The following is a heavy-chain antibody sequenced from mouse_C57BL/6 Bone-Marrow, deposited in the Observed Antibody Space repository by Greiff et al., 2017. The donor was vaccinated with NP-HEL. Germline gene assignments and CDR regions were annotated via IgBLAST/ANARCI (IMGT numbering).Heavy chain of an antibody. Sequence: QVQLQQPGAELVKPGASVKLSCKASGYTFTSYWMQWVKQRPGQGLEWIGEIDPSDSYTNYNQKFKGKATLTVDTSSSTAYMQLSSLTSEDSAVYYCARDYYGSSFWYFDVWAQGPRSPSPQ. J-gene: IGHJ1*03. V-gene: IGHV1-50*01. CDR3: ARDYYGSSFWYFDV. CDR1: GYTFTSYW. CDR2: IDPSDSYT. D-gene: IGHD1-1*01.